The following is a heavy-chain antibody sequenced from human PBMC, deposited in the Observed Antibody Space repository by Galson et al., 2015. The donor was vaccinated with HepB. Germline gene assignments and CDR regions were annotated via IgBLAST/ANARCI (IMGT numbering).Heavy chain of an antibody. CDR3: ARGGATWGFDL. Sequence: SLRLSCAASGFTFNDYYMTWIRQAPGKGLEWISYIGTSNSFTKFADSVKGRFTISRDNAKKSLYLQINSLRAEDTAVYYCARGGATWGFDLWGQGTLVTVSS. J-gene: IGHJ5*02. D-gene: IGHD5-12*01. CDR1: GFTFNDYY. V-gene: IGHV3-11*05. CDR2: IGTSNSFT.